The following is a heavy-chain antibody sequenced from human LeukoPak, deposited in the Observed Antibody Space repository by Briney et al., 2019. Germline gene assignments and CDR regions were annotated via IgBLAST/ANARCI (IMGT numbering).Heavy chain of an antibody. V-gene: IGHV4-39*07. D-gene: IGHD3-10*01. Sequence: NPSETLSLTCTVSGGSISSSSYYWGWIRQPPGKGLEWIGSIYYSGSTYYNPSLKSRVTISVDTSKNQFSLKLSSVTAADTAVYYCARDRHYYGSGSYYTFDYWGQGTLVTVSS. CDR3: ARDRHYYGSGSYYTFDY. CDR2: IYYSGST. J-gene: IGHJ4*02. CDR1: GGSISSSSYY.